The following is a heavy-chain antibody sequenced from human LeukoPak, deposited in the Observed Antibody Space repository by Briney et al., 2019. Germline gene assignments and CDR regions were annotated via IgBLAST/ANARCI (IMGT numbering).Heavy chain of an antibody. D-gene: IGHD3-3*01. CDR1: GFTFSSYA. V-gene: IGHV3-30-3*01. J-gene: IGHJ6*02. Sequence: GRSLRLSCAASGFTFSSYAMHWVRQAPGKGLEWVAVISYDGSNKYYADSVKGRFTISRDNSKNTLYLQMNSLRAEDTAVYYCAKVLRFLEWPNGMDVWGQGTTVTVSS. CDR3: AKVLRFLEWPNGMDV. CDR2: ISYDGSNK.